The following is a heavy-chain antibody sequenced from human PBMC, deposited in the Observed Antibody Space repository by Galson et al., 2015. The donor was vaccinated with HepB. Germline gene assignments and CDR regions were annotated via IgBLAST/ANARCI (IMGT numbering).Heavy chain of an antibody. V-gene: IGHV1-24*01. CDR2: FDPEDGET. CDR1: GYTLTELS. J-gene: IGHJ5*02. CDR3: ATAPPYSSSWHNWFDP. Sequence: SVTVSCKVSGYTLTELSMHWVRQAPGKGLEWMGGFDPEDGETIYAQKFQGRVTMTEDTSTDTAYMELSSLRSEDTAVYYCATAPPYSSSWHNWFDPWGQGTLVTVSS. D-gene: IGHD6-13*01.